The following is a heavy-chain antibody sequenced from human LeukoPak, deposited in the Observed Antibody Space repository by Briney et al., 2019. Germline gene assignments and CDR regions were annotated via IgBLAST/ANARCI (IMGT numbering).Heavy chain of an antibody. CDR2: IYTSGST. CDR3: AMDSTSLRGAAYYFDY. J-gene: IGHJ4*02. D-gene: IGHD6-13*01. V-gene: IGHV4-61*02. Sequence: PSETLSLTCTVSGGSISSGSYYWSWIRQPAGKGLEWIGRIYTSGSTNYNPSLKSRVTISVDTSKNQFSLKLSSVTAADTAVYYCAMDSTSLRGAAYYFDYWGQGTLVTVSS. CDR1: GGSISSGSYY.